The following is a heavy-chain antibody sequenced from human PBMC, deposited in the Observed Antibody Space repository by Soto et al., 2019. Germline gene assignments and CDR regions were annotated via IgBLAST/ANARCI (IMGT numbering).Heavy chain of an antibody. CDR2: ISAYNGNT. Sequence: QVQLVQSGAEVKKPGASVKVSCKASGYTFTSYGISWVRQAPGQGLEWMGWISAYNGNTNDAQKLQGRVTMTTDTSTSTAYMELRSLRSDDTAVYYCARDQVVLVPAAGYYFDYWGQGTLVTVSS. V-gene: IGHV1-18*01. CDR1: GYTFTSYG. CDR3: ARDQVVLVPAAGYYFDY. J-gene: IGHJ4*02. D-gene: IGHD2-2*01.